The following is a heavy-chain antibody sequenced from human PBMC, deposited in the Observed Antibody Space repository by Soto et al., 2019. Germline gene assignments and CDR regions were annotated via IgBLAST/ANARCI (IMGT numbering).Heavy chain of an antibody. D-gene: IGHD3-3*01. V-gene: IGHV3-53*01. CDR3: ARGERDSITEIRYYYGMDV. CDR1: GFTVSSNY. J-gene: IGHJ6*02. CDR2: IYSGGST. Sequence: GGSLRLSCAASGFTVSSNYMSWVRQAPGKGLEWVSVIYSGGSTYYADSVKGRFTISRDNSKNTLYLQMNSLRAEDTAVYYCARGERDSITEIRYYYGMDVWGQGTTVTVSS.